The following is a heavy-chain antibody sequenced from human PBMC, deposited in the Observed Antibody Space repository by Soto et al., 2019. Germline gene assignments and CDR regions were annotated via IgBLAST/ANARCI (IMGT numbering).Heavy chain of an antibody. CDR3: ARGPPLRTYAILRGTDYYMDV. CDR1: GGSISSRSYY. Sequence: SETLSLTCTVSGGSISSRSYYWGWIRQPPGKGLEWLGSLYYSGSTYYNPSLKSRVTISVDTSKNQFSLKLSSVTAADTAVYYCARGPPLRTYAILRGTDYYMDVWGRGITVTVSS. V-gene: IGHV4-39*07. J-gene: IGHJ6*03. D-gene: IGHD2-21*01. CDR2: LYYSGST.